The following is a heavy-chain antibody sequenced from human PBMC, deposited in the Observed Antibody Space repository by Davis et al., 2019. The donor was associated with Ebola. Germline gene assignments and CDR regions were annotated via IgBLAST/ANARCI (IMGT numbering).Heavy chain of an antibody. Sequence: GESLKISCAASEFTFSSFTMNWVRQAPGKGLEWVSYISSSSSTIYYADSVKGRFTISRDNAKNSLYLQMNSLRDEDTAVYYCARDTQGRDGYSHFDYWGQGTLVTVSS. D-gene: IGHD5-24*01. V-gene: IGHV3-48*02. CDR3: ARDTQGRDGYSHFDY. CDR2: ISSSSSTI. J-gene: IGHJ4*02. CDR1: EFTFSSFT.